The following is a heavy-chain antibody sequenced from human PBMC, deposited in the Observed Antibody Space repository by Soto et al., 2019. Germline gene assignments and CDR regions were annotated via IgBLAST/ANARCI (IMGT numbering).Heavy chain of an antibody. CDR3: ATLLGSHQHYYFGIDV. CDR1: GYSMTSGGYY. D-gene: IGHD2-2*01. V-gene: IGHV4-31*03. Sequence: QMQLQESGPELVKPSQTLSLICTVSGYSMTSGGYYWSWIRHLPGKGLERIGYIYYSVGTQFNPSLKSRVSMSVDTSKNQFSLRLSSVTAADTAVYYCATLLGSHQHYYFGIDVWGQGTTVTVSS. CDR2: IYYSVGT. J-gene: IGHJ6*02.